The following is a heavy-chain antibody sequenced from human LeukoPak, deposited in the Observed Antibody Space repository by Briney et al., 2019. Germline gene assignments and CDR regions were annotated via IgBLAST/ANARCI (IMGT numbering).Heavy chain of an antibody. CDR2: IYTRGST. V-gene: IGHV4-4*07. J-gene: IGHJ4*02. Sequence: SETLSLTCTVSGGSINNYYWSWIRQPAGKGLEWIGRIYTRGSTNYNPSLKSRVTMSVDTSKNQFSLKLSSVTAADTAVYYCARANYDILTGYSLFDYWGQGTLVTVSS. D-gene: IGHD3-9*01. CDR3: ARANYDILTGYSLFDY. CDR1: GGSINNYY.